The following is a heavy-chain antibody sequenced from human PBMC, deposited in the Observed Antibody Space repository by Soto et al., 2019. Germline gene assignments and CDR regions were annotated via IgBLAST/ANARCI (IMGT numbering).Heavy chain of an antibody. CDR1: GGTFSSYA. V-gene: IGHV1-69*06. J-gene: IGHJ5*02. D-gene: IGHD4-17*01. CDR3: ARGYGGTRGWWFDP. Sequence: QVQLVQSGAEVKKPGSSVKVSCKASGGTFSSYAISWLRQAPGQGLEWMGGIIPIFGTANYAQKFQGRVTITADKSTSTAYMELSSRRSEDTAVYYCARGYGGTRGWWFDPWGQGTLVTVSS. CDR2: IIPIFGTA.